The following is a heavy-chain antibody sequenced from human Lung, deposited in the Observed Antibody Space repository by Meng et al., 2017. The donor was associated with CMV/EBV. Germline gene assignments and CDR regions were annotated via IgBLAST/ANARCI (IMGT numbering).Heavy chain of an antibody. V-gene: IGHV4-34*01. CDR2: INHSGST. Sequence: SETLSLXXAVYGGSFSGYYWSWMRQPPGKGLEWIGEINHSGSTNYNPSLKSRVTISVDTSKNQFSLKLSSVTAADTAVYYCARARVVPAYYYGMDVWGQGTTVTVSS. CDR1: GGSFSGYY. CDR3: ARARVVPAYYYGMDV. J-gene: IGHJ6*02. D-gene: IGHD2-2*01.